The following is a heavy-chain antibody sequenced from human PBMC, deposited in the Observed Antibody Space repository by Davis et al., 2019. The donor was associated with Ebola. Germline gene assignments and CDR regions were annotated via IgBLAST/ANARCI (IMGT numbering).Heavy chain of an antibody. J-gene: IGHJ5*02. V-gene: IGHV3-21*01. CDR2: ISSHSDYL. Sequence: GGSLRLSCVASGIPFTTYSMNWVRQAPGKGLECVSAISSHSDYLYYADSVKGRFTISRDNAKNSLYLQMNSLRAEDTAVYYCAREKLATRWFDPWGQGTLVTVSS. CDR3: AREKLATRWFDP. CDR1: GIPFTTYS. D-gene: IGHD1-7*01.